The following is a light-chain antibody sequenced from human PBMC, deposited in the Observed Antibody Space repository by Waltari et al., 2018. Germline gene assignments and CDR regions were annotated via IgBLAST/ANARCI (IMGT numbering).Light chain of an antibody. CDR2: WAS. CDR1: PRGLSISNNKNY. Sequence: DIVMTQSPDSLAVSLCERATINSKSSPRGLSISNNKNYLAWFQQKPGHPPRLLIYWASTRESGVPDRFSGSGSGTDFTLTVSSLQAEDVAVYYCQQYYSSPRTFGQGTKVEIK. J-gene: IGKJ1*01. V-gene: IGKV4-1*01. CDR3: QQYYSSPRT.